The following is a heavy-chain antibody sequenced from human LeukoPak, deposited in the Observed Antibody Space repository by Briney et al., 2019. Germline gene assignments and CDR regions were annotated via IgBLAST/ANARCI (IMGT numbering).Heavy chain of an antibody. Sequence: SVSVSCKASVYTSNIFGVTWVRQAPGQGLEWIGWISSDNGVPRFADKFQGTVTLTTVTSTTTSYMELRSLRSDDTAVYYCANVAKGRYFFYYMDVWGKGTTVTVSS. CDR2: ISSDNGVP. J-gene: IGHJ6*03. CDR3: ANVAKGRYFFYYMDV. V-gene: IGHV1-18*01. CDR1: VYTSNIFG. D-gene: IGHD2-15*01.